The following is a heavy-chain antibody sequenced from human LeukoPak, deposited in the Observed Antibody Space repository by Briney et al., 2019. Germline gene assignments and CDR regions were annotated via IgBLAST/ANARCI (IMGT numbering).Heavy chain of an antibody. D-gene: IGHD3-10*01. CDR1: GFTFSSYA. CDR3: AKVGYYGSGSYGNWFDP. V-gene: IGHV3-23*01. Sequence: AGGSLRLSCAASGFTFSSYAMSWVRQAPGKGLEWVLAISGGGGSTYYADSVKGRFTISRDNSKNTLYLQMNGLRAEDTAVYYCAKVGYYGSGSYGNWFDPWGQGTLVTVSS. J-gene: IGHJ5*02. CDR2: ISGGGGST.